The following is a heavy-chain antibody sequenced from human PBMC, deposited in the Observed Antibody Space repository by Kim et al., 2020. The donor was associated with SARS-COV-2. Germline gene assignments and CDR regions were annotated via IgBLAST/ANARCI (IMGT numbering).Heavy chain of an antibody. V-gene: IGHV3-23*02. Sequence: SVKGRFTISRDNSKNTLYLQMNSLRAEDTGVYYCARVPGSSWSPHLYFDYWGQGTLVTVSS. D-gene: IGHD6-13*01. J-gene: IGHJ4*02. CDR3: ARVPGSSWSPHLYFDY.